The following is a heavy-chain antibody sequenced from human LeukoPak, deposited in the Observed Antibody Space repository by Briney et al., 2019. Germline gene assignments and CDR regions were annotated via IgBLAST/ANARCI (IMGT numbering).Heavy chain of an antibody. J-gene: IGHJ5*02. V-gene: IGHV1-46*01. Sequence: ASVKVSCKASGYTFTNYYIHWVRQAPGQGLECMGIINPSGGSTSYAQKFQGRVTMTRDMSTSTVYMELSSLRSEDTAVYYCARGGVGATTYVWSDPCGQGTLVTVSS. CDR1: GYTFTNYY. D-gene: IGHD1-26*01. CDR2: INPSGGST. CDR3: ARGGVGATTYVWSDP.